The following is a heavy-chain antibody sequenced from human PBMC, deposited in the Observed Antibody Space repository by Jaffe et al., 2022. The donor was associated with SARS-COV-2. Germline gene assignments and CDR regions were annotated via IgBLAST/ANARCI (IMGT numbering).Heavy chain of an antibody. CDR2: IKQDGGAK. CDR3: ARARDWYLDDASDI. J-gene: IGHJ3*02. CDR1: GFTFSSYW. D-gene: IGHD6-19*01. Sequence: EVQLVESGGGLVQPGGSLRLSCAASGFTFSSYWMTWVRQAPGKGLEWVANIKQDGGAKFYVDSVKGRFTISRDNAKNSLYLQMNSLRAEDTAVYYCARARDWYLDDASDIWGQGTMVTVSS. V-gene: IGHV3-7*01.